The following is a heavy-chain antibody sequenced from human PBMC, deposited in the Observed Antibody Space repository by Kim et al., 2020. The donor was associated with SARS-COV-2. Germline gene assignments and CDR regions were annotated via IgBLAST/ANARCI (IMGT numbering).Heavy chain of an antibody. CDR3: ARSYGDDFWSGSGPFDP. J-gene: IGHJ5*02. CDR2: IYTSGST. CDR1: GGSISSGSYY. D-gene: IGHD3-3*01. V-gene: IGHV4-61*02. Sequence: SETLSLTCTVSGGSISSGSYYWSWIRQPAGKGLEWIGRIYTSGSTNYNPSLKSRVTISVDTSKNQFSLKLSSVTAADTAVYYCARSYGDDFWSGSGPFDPWGQGTLVTVSS.